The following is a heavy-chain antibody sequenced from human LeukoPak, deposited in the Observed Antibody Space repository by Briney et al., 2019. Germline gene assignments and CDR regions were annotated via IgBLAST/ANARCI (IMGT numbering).Heavy chain of an antibody. Sequence: SETLSLTCTVSGGSISSYYWSWIRQPPGKGLEWIGYIYYSGSTNYNPSLKSRVTISVDTSKNQFSLKLCSVTAADTAVYYCANYGSGGGFDYWGQGTLVTVSS. D-gene: IGHD3-10*01. CDR2: IYYSGST. V-gene: IGHV4-59*01. CDR3: ANYGSGGGFDY. CDR1: GGSISSYY. J-gene: IGHJ4*02.